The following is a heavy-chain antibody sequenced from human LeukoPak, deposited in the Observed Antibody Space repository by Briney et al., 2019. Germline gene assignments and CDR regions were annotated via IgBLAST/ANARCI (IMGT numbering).Heavy chain of an antibody. CDR2: ISSNGGST. Sequence: AGGSLRLSCAASGFTFSSHAVHWVRQAPGKGLEYVSAISSNGGSTYYANSVKGRFTISGDNSKNTLYLQMGSLRAEDMAVYYCARYSYGTLDYWGQGTLVTVSS. V-gene: IGHV3-64*01. J-gene: IGHJ4*02. CDR3: ARYSYGTLDY. CDR1: GFTFSSHA. D-gene: IGHD5-18*01.